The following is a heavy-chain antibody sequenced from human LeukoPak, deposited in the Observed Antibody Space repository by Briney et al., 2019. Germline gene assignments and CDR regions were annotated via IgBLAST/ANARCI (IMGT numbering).Heavy chain of an antibody. CDR3: AKDLSSGWHDAFDI. V-gene: IGHV3-48*01. J-gene: IGHJ3*02. CDR1: GFTFSSYE. Sequence: GGSLRLSCAASGFTFSSYEMNWVRQAPGKGLEWVSYISSLSGTIYYADSVKGRFTISRDNAKNSVYLQMDSLRAEDTAVYYCAKDLSSGWHDAFDIWGQGTMVTVSS. CDR2: ISSLSGTI. D-gene: IGHD6-19*01.